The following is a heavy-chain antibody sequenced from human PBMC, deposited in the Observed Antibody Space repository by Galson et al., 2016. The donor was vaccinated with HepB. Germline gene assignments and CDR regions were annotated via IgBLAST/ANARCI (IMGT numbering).Heavy chain of an antibody. J-gene: IGHJ4*02. CDR3: VKYRRSYRPGLDIDY. CDR2: IDPGDSET. V-gene: IGHV5-51*01. CDR1: GYSFSDYW. Sequence: QSGAEVKKPGESLKISCKGSGYSFSDYWIAWVRQMPGKGLDVLGTIDPGDSETKYRPSFEGQVTISVDESIRTAYLQWSSLTTADTAVYYCVKYRRSYRPGLDIDYWGQGTPVTVSS. D-gene: IGHD3-9*01.